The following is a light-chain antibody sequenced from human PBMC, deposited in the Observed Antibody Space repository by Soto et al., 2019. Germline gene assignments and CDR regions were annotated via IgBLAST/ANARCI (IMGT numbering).Light chain of an antibody. J-gene: IGKJ2*01. CDR3: QQYDSSVYT. CDR2: RAS. V-gene: IGKV1-5*03. CDR1: QSISSW. Sequence: DIQMTQSPSTLSASVGDRVTITCRASQSISSWLAWYQQKPGKAPKLLIYRASGLGSGVPSRFSGSGSGTEFTLTISSLQPDDLATYYCQQYDSSVYTFGQGTKLEIK.